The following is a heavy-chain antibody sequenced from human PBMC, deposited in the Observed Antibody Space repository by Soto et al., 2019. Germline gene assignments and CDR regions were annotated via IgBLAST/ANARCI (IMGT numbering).Heavy chain of an antibody. CDR1: GYNFHTYW. Sequence: GESLKISCKGSGYNFHTYWIAWVRQMPGKGLEWMGFIYPHDSDTRYSPTFRGQVTISADKSINTAYLQWTSLKASDTAIYFCARPTDYHYGMQVWGQGTTVTVSS. CDR2: IYPHDSDT. V-gene: IGHV5-51*01. D-gene: IGHD4-17*01. J-gene: IGHJ6*02. CDR3: ARPTDYHYGMQV.